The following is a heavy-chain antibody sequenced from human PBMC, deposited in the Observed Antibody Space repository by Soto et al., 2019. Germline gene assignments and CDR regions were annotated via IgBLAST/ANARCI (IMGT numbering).Heavy chain of an antibody. Sequence: ASVKVSCKASGGTFSSYAISWVRQAPGQGLEWMGGIIPIFGTANYAQKFQGRVTITADESTSTAYMELSSLRSEDTAVYYCARVAWNRAKYYYDSSGSYYFDYWG. CDR1: GGTFSSYA. D-gene: IGHD3-22*01. J-gene: IGHJ4*01. CDR2: IIPIFGTA. V-gene: IGHV1-69*13. CDR3: ARVAWNRAKYYYDSSGSYYFDY.